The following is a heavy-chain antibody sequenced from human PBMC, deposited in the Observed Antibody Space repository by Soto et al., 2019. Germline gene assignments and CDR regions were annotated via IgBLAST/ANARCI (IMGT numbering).Heavy chain of an antibody. D-gene: IGHD6-19*01. CDR1: VFTFSGSA. CDR2: IRSKANRYAS. J-gene: IGHJ6*02. V-gene: IGHV3-73*01. CDR3: TRHRRSSGWYSSGMDV. Sequence: GASLRLSCPASVFTFSGSAMHVVRQASGTGLEWVARIRSKANRYASGYSASVRGRFTTSRDDSKNTQYLQMNSLKTEDTAVYYCTRHRRSSGWYSSGMDVWGQGT.